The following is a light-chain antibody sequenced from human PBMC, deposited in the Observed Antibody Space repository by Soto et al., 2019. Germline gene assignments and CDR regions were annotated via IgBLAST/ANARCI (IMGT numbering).Light chain of an antibody. J-gene: IGLJ1*01. CDR3: SSYRTYSAPYYV. Sequence: QSALTQPASVSGSPGQSITISCTGTSSDVGTYNFVSWYQQHPGKAPKLIIHEVSNRPSGVSDRFSGSKSGNTASLTISGLQAEDEADYYCSSYRTYSAPYYVFXTGTKVTVL. CDR2: EVS. CDR1: SSDVGTYNF. V-gene: IGLV2-14*01.